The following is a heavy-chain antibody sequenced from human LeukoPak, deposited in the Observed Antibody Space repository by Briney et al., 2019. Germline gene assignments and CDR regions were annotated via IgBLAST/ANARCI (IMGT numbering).Heavy chain of an antibody. V-gene: IGHV4-39*01. CDR2: IYSGGST. CDR3: ARAYDILTGGFDY. J-gene: IGHJ4*02. Sequence: SETLSLTCTVSGGSLSSSGYYWGWIRQPPGKGLEWIGNIYSGGSTYYNPSPKSRVTISVDTSKNQFSLKLSSVTAADTAVYYCARAYDILTGGFDYWGQGTLVTVSS. D-gene: IGHD3-9*01. CDR1: GGSLSSSGYY.